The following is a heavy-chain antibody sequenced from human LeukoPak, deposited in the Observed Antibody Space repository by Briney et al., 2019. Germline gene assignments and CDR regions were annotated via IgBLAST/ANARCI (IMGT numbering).Heavy chain of an antibody. CDR3: ASSVVTISDY. CDR1: GFTFSGYA. CDR2: ISATGYTS. V-gene: IGHV3-23*01. Sequence: GGSLRLSCAASGFTFSGYATNWVRQAPGEGLEWVSTISATGYTSYYADSVKGRFTISRDNSKNTLYLQMNSLRAEDTAVYYCASSVVTISDYWGHGTLVTVSS. J-gene: IGHJ4*01. D-gene: IGHD2-21*02.